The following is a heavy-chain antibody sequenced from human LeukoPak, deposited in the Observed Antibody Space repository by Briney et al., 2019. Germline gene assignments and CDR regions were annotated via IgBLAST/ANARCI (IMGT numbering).Heavy chain of an antibody. Sequence: ASVKVSCKASGYTFTGYYMHWVRQAPGQGLEWMGWINPNSGGTNYAQKFQGRVTMTRDTSISTAYMELSRLRSDDTAVYYCARNGVPAAIVRAFDIWGQGTMVTVSS. CDR3: ARNGVPAAIVRAFDI. V-gene: IGHV1-2*02. CDR2: INPNSGGT. D-gene: IGHD2-2*01. J-gene: IGHJ3*02. CDR1: GYTFTGYY.